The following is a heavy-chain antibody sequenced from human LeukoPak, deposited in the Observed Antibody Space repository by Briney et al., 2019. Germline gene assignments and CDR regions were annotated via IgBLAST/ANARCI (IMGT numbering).Heavy chain of an antibody. V-gene: IGHV3-30*02. D-gene: IGHD1-1*01. Sequence: PGGSLRLSCAASGFTLRGYGMHWVRQAPGKGLEWVAFIRYDGSDKSYADSVKGRFTISRDNSENTLYLQINSLRVEDTAVYYCAKDTPTTGYHLDFWGQGTLVTVSS. CDR3: AKDTPTTGYHLDF. CDR2: IRYDGSDK. J-gene: IGHJ4*02. CDR1: GFTLRGYG.